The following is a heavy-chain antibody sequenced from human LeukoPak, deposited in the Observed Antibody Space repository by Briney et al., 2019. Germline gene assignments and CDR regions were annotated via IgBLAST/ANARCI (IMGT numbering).Heavy chain of an antibody. CDR3: TTRLGDF. CDR2: IETKIEGGTS. CDR1: GFIFGDAW. D-gene: IGHD3-10*01. V-gene: IGHV3-15*04. J-gene: IGHJ4*02. Sequence: GGSLRLSCAASGFIFGDAWMNWVRQFPGKGLEWVGRIETKIEGGTSNYSAPVKGRFTISRDDSKNTLYLDMSSLKVEDTAVYYCTTRLGDFWGQGTLVTVS.